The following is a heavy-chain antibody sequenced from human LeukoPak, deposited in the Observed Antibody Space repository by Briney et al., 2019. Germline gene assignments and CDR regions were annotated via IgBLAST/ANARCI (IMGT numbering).Heavy chain of an antibody. CDR1: GGTFGSYA. D-gene: IGHD3-22*01. V-gene: IGHV1-69*05. CDR2: IIPIFGTA. CDR3: ARESGALGDSSGYYY. J-gene: IGHJ4*02. Sequence: SVKVSCKASGGTFGSYAISWVRQAPGQGLEWMGGIIPIFGTANYAQKFQGRVTITTDESTSTAYMELSSLRSEDTAVYYCARESGALGDSSGYYYWGQGTLVTVSS.